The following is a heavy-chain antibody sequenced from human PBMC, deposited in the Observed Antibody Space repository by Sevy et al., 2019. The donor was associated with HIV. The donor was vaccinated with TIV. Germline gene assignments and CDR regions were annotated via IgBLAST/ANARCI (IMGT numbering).Heavy chain of an antibody. CDR1: GFTFSGSA. CDR3: TRRGDFWSGYYSDYHYGMDV. J-gene: IGHJ6*02. CDR2: IRSKANSYAT. V-gene: IGHV3-73*01. D-gene: IGHD3-3*01. Sequence: GGSLRLSCAASGFTFSGSAMHWVRQASGKGLEWVGRIRSKANSYATAYAASVKGRFTISRDDSKNTAYLQMNSLKTEDTAVYYCTRRGDFWSGYYSDYHYGMDVWGQGTTVTVSS.